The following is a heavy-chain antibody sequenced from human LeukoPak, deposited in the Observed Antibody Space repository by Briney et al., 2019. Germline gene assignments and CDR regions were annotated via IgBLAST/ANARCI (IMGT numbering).Heavy chain of an antibody. V-gene: IGHV4-30-2*01. J-gene: IGHJ4*02. CDR3: ARVVVAARRGLDYFDY. CDR1: YA. D-gene: IGHD2-15*01. Sequence: YAWINWVRQAPGKGLEWIGYIYHSGSTYYNPSLKSRVTISVDRSKNQFSLKLSSVTAADTAVYYCARVVVAARRGLDYFDYWGQGTLVTVSS. CDR2: IYHSGST.